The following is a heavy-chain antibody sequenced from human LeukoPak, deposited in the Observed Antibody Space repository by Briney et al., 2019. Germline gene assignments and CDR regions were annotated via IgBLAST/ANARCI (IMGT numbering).Heavy chain of an antibody. D-gene: IGHD5-24*01. CDR2: ITRSSSSI. Sequence: GGSLRLSCAASGFXFSTSSINWVRQAPGKGLEWVSYITRSSSSIYYADSVKGRFTISRDNAENSLYLQMNSLRVEDTAVYYCANLFRRDEYNPTDYWGQGTLVTVSS. J-gene: IGHJ4*02. V-gene: IGHV3-48*04. CDR3: ANLFRRDEYNPTDY. CDR1: GFXFSTSS.